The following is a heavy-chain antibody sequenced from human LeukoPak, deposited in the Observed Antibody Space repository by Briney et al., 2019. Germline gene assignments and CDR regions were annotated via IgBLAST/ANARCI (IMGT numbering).Heavy chain of an antibody. D-gene: IGHD3-10*01. V-gene: IGHV3-21*01. J-gene: IGHJ4*02. CDR2: ISSSSSYI. CDR3: ARVAIRGVAFDS. Sequence: PGGSLRLSCAASGFTFNSYAMNWVRQAPGKGLEWVSSISSSSSYIYYADSVKGRFTISRDNAKNSLYLQMNYLRAEDTAVYYCARVAIRGVAFDSWGQGTLVTVSS. CDR1: GFTFNSYA.